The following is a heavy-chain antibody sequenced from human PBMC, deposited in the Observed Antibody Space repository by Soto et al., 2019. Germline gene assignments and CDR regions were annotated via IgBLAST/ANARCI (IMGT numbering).Heavy chain of an antibody. CDR2: IYYSGST. J-gene: IGHJ6*02. CDR1: GGSISSGDYY. Sequence: SSETLSLTCTVSGGSISSGDYYWSWIRQPPGKGLEWIGYIYYSGSTYYNPSPKSRVTISVDTSKNQFSLKLSSVTAADTAVYYCARDAPFQIFGVGYGMDVWGQGTTVTVSS. CDR3: ARDAPFQIFGVGYGMDV. D-gene: IGHD3-3*01. V-gene: IGHV4-30-4*01.